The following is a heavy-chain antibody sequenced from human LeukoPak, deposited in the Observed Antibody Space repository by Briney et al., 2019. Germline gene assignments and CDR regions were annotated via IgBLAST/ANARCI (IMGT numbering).Heavy chain of an antibody. CDR1: GGSFSGYY. D-gene: IGHD6-19*01. CDR2: INHSGST. V-gene: IGHV4-34*01. CDR3: ARTPPVDQPPPQQWLSFAY. J-gene: IGHJ4*02. Sequence: SETLSLTCAVYGGSFSGYYWSWIRQPPGKGLEWIGEINHSGSTNYNPSLKSRVTISVDTSKNQFSLKLSSVTAADTAVYYCARTPPVDQPPPQQWLSFAYWGQGTLVTVSS.